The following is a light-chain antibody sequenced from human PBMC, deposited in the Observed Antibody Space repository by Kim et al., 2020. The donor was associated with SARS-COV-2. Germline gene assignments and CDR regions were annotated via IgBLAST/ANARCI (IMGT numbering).Light chain of an antibody. CDR1: QSVSSTY. CDR3: QQYGSSPPYT. CDR2: GAS. J-gene: IGKJ2*01. V-gene: IGKV3-20*01. Sequence: EIVLTQSPGTLSLSPGERATLSCTASQSVSSTYLAWYQQKPGQAPRLLIYGASNRATGIPDRFSGSGSGTDFTLTISRLEPEDFAVYYCQQYGSSPPYTFGQGTKLEI.